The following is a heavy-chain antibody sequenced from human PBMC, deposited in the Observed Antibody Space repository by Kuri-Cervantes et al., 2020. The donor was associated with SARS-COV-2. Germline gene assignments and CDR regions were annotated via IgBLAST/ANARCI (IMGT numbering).Heavy chain of an antibody. CDR2: IYYSGST. J-gene: IGHJ5*02. CDR1: GGSVSSGSYY. D-gene: IGHD3-3*01. V-gene: IGHV4-61*01. Sequence: GSLRLSCTVSGGSVSSGSYYWSWIRQPPGKGLEWIGYIYYSGSTNYNPSLKSRVTISVDTSKNQFSLKLSSVTAADTAVYYCVSTIFGVDNWFDPWGQGTLVTVSS. CDR3: VSTIFGVDNWFDP.